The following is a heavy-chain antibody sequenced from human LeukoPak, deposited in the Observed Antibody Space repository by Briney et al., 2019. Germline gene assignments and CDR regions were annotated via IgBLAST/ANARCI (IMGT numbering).Heavy chain of an antibody. CDR2: IYSGGST. J-gene: IGHJ6*03. D-gene: IGHD3-22*01. CDR1: GFTVSSNY. CDR3: ARPNYYDSSAHNMDV. V-gene: IGHV3-53*01. Sequence: TGGSLRLSCAASGFTVSSNYMSWVRQAPGKGLEWVSVIYSGGSTYYADSVKGRFTISRDNSKNTLYLQMNSMRAEDTAVYYCARPNYYDSSAHNMDVCGKGTTVTVSS.